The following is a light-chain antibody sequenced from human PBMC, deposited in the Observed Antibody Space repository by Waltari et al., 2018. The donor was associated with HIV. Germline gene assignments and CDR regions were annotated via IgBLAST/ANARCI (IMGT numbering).Light chain of an antibody. CDR1: QSVSTY. J-gene: IGKJ2*01. V-gene: IGKV3-11*01. CDR2: DAF. Sequence: EIVLTQSPATLSLFSGEGATLSCRASQSVSTYLAWYQQKPGQAPRLLIYDAFYRAAGIPARFSGSGSGTDFTLTISNLEPEDSAVYYCQQRSNWPPGSTFGQGTKLEI. CDR3: QQRSNWPPGST.